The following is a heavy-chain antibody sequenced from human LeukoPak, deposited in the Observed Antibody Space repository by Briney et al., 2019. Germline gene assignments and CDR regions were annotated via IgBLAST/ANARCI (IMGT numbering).Heavy chain of an antibody. CDR1: GSSISSTSYY. V-gene: IGHV4-61*05. Sequence: SETLSLTCSVSGSSISSTSYYWSWIRQPPGKGLEWIGYIYYSGSTNYNPSLKSRVTISVDTSKNQFSLKLSSVTAADTAVYYCARLSYDSSGSYYFDYWGQGTLVTVSS. D-gene: IGHD3-22*01. CDR3: ARLSYDSSGSYYFDY. J-gene: IGHJ4*02. CDR2: IYYSGST.